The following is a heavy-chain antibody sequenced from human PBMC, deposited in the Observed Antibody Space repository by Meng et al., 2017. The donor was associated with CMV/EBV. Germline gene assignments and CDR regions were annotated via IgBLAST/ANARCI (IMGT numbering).Heavy chain of an antibody. J-gene: IGHJ4*02. Sequence: SETLSLTCSVSGGSISNYYWSWIRQSPGKGLEWIGYVHSSGTTNYNGSLKSRVTIALDTSKNQFSLKLSSLTAADTAIYYCARGGWVQPFDYWGQGTLVTSPQ. V-gene: IGHV4-59*01. CDR1: GGSISNYY. CDR3: ARGGWVQPFDY. CDR2: VHSSGTT. D-gene: IGHD1-1*01.